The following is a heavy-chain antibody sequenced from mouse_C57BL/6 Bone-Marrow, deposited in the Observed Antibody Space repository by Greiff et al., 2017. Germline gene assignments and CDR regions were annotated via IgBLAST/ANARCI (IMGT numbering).Heavy chain of an antibody. J-gene: IGHJ3*01. Sequence: VQLQQSGTVLARPGASVKMSCKTSGYTFTSYWMHWVKQRPGQGLEWIGAIYPGNSDTSHNQKFKGKAKLTAVTSASTAYMELSSLTNEDSAVYYCTEDSSGYGWFAYWGQGTLVTVSA. D-gene: IGHD3-2*02. CDR3: TEDSSGYGWFAY. CDR2: IYPGNSDT. V-gene: IGHV1-5*01. CDR1: GYTFTSYW.